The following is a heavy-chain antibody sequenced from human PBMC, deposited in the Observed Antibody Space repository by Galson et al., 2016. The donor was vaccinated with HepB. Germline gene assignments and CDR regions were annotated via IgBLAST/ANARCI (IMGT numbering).Heavy chain of an antibody. Sequence: SLRLSCAASQLTLTNNAMSWIRQAPGKGLEWVATIRGNAGEAYYVDSVKGRFTISRDNSKNTLFLQMNSLKAEDTAVYYCAKDLRGFGESYCFDYWGQGTLVTVSS. CDR2: IRGNAGEA. D-gene: IGHD3-10*01. J-gene: IGHJ4*02. CDR1: QLTLTNNA. V-gene: IGHV3-23*01. CDR3: AKDLRGFGESYCFDY.